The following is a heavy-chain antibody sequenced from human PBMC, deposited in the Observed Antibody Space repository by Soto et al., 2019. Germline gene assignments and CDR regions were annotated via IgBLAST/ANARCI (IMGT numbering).Heavy chain of an antibody. J-gene: IGHJ3*02. CDR1: GFTFSSYG. V-gene: IGHV3-30*18. D-gene: IGHD3-22*01. Sequence: GGSLRLSCAASGFTFSSYGMHWVRQAPGKGLEWVAVISYDGSNKYYADSVKGRFTISRDNSKNTLYLQMNSLRAEDTAVYYCAKDWAITMSRTDAFDIWGQGTMVTVSS. CDR2: ISYDGSNK. CDR3: AKDWAITMSRTDAFDI.